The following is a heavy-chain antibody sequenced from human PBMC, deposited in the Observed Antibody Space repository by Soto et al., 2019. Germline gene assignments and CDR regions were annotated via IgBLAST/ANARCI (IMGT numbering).Heavy chain of an antibody. J-gene: IGHJ4*02. D-gene: IGHD6-19*01. CDR3: AKSTCLAVAGKGDDY. CDR2: ISGSGGST. Sequence: EVQLLESGGGLVQPGGSLRLSCAASGFTFSSYAMSCVRQAQGKGLEWVSAISGSGGSTYYADSVKGRFTISRDNSKNTLYLQMNSLRATDTTVYYCAKSTCLAVAGKGDDYWGQGTLVTVS. V-gene: IGHV3-23*01. CDR1: GFTFSSYA.